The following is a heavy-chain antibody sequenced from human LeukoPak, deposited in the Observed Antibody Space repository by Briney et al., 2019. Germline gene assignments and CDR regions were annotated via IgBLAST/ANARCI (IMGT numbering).Heavy chain of an antibody. CDR1: GGTFSSYA. J-gene: IGHJ4*02. V-gene: IGHV1-69*13. CDR2: IIPIFGTA. CDR3: ARARYSNYVG. Sequence: ASVKVSCKASGGTFSSYAISWVRQAPGQGLEWVGGIIPIFGTANYAQKFQGRVTITADESTSTAYMELSSLRSEDTAVYYCARARYSNYVGWGQGTLVTVSS. D-gene: IGHD4-11*01.